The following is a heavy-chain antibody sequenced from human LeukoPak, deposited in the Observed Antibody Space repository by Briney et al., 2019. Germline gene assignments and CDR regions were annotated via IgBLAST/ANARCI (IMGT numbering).Heavy chain of an antibody. J-gene: IGHJ4*02. D-gene: IGHD3-10*01. V-gene: IGHV4-30-4*08. CDR1: GGSISSYY. Sequence: SETLSLTCTVSGGSISSYYWSWIRQPPGKGLEWIGYIYYSGSTYYNPSLKSRVTISVDTSKNQFSLKLSSVTAADTAVYYCARVVRGSVYWGQGTLVTVSS. CDR2: IYYSGST. CDR3: ARVVRGSVY.